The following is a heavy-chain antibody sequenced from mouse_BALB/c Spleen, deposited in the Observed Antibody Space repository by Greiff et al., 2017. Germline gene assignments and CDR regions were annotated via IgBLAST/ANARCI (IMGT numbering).Heavy chain of an antibody. Sequence: EVQLQQSGAELVKPGASVKLSCTASGFNIKDTYMHWVKQRPEQGLEWIGRIDPANGNTKYDPKFQGKATITADTSSNTAYLQLSSLTSEDTAVYYCARSGYYGSSPRGYFDVWGAGTTVTVSS. J-gene: IGHJ1*01. CDR3: ARSGYYGSSPRGYFDV. CDR1: GFNIKDTY. CDR2: IDPANGNT. V-gene: IGHV14-3*02. D-gene: IGHD1-1*01.